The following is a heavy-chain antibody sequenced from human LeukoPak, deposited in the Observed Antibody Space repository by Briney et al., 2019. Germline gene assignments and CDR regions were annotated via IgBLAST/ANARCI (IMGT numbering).Heavy chain of an antibody. CDR2: IYPGDSDT. D-gene: IGHD1-26*01. Sequence: GESLQISCKGSGSSFTTYWIGWVRQMPGKGLEWMGIIYPGDSDTTYSPSFQGQVTISADKSISTAYLQWSSLKASDSAMYYCARQISGSYPDYWGQGTLVTVSS. CDR3: ARQISGSYPDY. CDR1: GSSFTTYW. J-gene: IGHJ4*02. V-gene: IGHV5-51*01.